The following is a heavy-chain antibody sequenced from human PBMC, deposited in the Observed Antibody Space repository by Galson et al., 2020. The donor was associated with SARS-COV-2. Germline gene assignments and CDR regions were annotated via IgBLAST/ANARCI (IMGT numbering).Heavy chain of an antibody. Sequence: GESLKISCAASGFNFRTYGMHWVRQSPGKGLEWVALIWYDGSYQDYIDSVKGRFTISRDNSKNTQYLEMNSLRVEDTAIYYCARGPGDMDVWAQGTAVTVSS. CDR2: IWYDGSYQ. D-gene: IGHD2-2*01. CDR3: ARGPGDMDV. V-gene: IGHV3-33*01. CDR1: GFNFRTYG. J-gene: IGHJ6*02.